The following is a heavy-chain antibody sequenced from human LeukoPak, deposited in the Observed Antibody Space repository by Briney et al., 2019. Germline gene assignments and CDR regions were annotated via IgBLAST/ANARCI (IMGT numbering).Heavy chain of an antibody. CDR1: GYTFTSYG. Sequence: ASVKVSCKASGYTFTSYGISWVRQAPGQGLEWMGWINPNSGGTNYAHNLQGRVTMTTDTSTSTAYMELRSLTSDDTAVYFCAREAATGIYFDYWGQGTLVTVSS. D-gene: IGHD6-13*01. CDR2: INPNSGGT. J-gene: IGHJ4*02. CDR3: AREAATGIYFDY. V-gene: IGHV1-18*01.